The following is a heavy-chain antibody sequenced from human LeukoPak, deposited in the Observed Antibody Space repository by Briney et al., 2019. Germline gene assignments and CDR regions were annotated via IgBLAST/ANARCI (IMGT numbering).Heavy chain of an antibody. CDR1: GFIFSNYA. Sequence: GRSLRLPRAASGFIFSNYAMHWVRQAPGKGVEGVAVISYDGSNKYYADSVKGRFTISRDNSKNTLYLQMNSLRAEDTAVYYCAKITMIVVVRDAFDIWGQGAMVTVSS. CDR3: AKITMIVVVRDAFDI. D-gene: IGHD3-22*01. J-gene: IGHJ3*02. V-gene: IGHV3-30-3*02. CDR2: ISYDGSNK.